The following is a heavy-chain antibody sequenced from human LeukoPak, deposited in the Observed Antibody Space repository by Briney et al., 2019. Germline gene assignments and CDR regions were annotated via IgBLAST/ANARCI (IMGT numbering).Heavy chain of an antibody. Sequence: ASVNVSCMASGYTFTSYDINWVRPATGQGLEWMGWMNPNSGNTGYAQTFQGRATMTRNTSISTAYMELSSLRSEDTAVYYCAGSRGHYYGMDAWGQGTTVTVSS. CDR2: MNPNSGNT. V-gene: IGHV1-8*01. CDR3: AGSRGHYYGMDA. J-gene: IGHJ6*02. CDR1: GYTFTSYD. D-gene: IGHD5/OR15-5a*01.